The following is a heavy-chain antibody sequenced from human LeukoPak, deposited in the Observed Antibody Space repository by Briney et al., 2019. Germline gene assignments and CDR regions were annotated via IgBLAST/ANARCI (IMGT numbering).Heavy chain of an antibody. Sequence: GGSLRLSCAASGFPFTIYWMSWVRQAPGKGLEWVANIKQDGTATYYVDSVKGRFTISRDNAKNSLYLQMNSLRAEDTAVYFCARIDSRSWYYWGQGTLVTVSS. D-gene: IGHD3-22*01. CDR2: IKQDGTAT. CDR3: ARIDSRSWYY. CDR1: GFPFTIYW. V-gene: IGHV3-7*01. J-gene: IGHJ4*02.